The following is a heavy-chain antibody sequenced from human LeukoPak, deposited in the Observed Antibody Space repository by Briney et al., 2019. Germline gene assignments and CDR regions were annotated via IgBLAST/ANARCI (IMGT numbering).Heavy chain of an antibody. J-gene: IGHJ4*02. CDR2: ISVYNGNT. V-gene: IGHV1-18*01. CDR3: ARSDSGYDFAY. CDR1: GYTFTSYG. D-gene: IGHD5-12*01. Sequence: ASVTVSCKASGYTFTSYGINWVRQAPGQGLEWMGWISVYNGNTNYAQKLQDRVTMTTETSTNIAYMELRSLRSDDTAVYYCARSDSGYDFAYWGQGTLVTVSS.